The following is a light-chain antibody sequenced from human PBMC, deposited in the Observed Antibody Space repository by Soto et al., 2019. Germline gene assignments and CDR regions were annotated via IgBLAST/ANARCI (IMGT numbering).Light chain of an antibody. CDR2: SIN. J-gene: IGLJ3*02. V-gene: IGLV1-44*01. CDR3: AAWDDSLNGPDWV. Sequence: QPVLTQPPSASGTPGQRVTISCSGSSSNIGSNTVNWYQQLPGTAPKLLTYSINQRPSGVPDRFSGSKSGTSASLAISGLQSEDEADYYCAAWDDSLNGPDWVFGGGTKLTVL. CDR1: SSNIGSNT.